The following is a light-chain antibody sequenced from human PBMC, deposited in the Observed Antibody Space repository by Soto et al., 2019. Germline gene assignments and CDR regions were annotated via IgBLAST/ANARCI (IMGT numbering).Light chain of an antibody. CDR3: QQYGSSPPYT. V-gene: IGKV3-20*01. CDR2: GAS. J-gene: IGKJ2*01. Sequence: EIVLTQSPGTLSLPPGERATLSCRASQSVSSIYLGWYQQKPGQAPRLLIYGASSRATGIPDRFSGSGSGTDFTLTISSLEREDFAVYYCQQYGSSPPYTFGQGTKLEIK. CDR1: QSVSSIY.